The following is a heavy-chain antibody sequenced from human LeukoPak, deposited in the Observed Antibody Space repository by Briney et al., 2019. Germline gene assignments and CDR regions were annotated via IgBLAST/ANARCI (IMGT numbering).Heavy chain of an antibody. J-gene: IGHJ4*02. CDR1: GFTFSSYS. Sequence: GGSLRLSCAASGFTFSSYSMNWVRQAPGKGLEWVSSISSSSSYIYYADSVKGRFTISGDNAKNSLYLQMNSLRAEDTAVYYCAGDWELLGRGEDYWGQGTLVTVSS. D-gene: IGHD1-26*01. V-gene: IGHV3-21*01. CDR2: ISSSSSYI. CDR3: AGDWELLGRGEDY.